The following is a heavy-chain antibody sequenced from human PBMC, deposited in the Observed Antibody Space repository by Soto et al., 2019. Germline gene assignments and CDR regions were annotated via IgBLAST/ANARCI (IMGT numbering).Heavy chain of an antibody. CDR2: IKQDGSEK. J-gene: IGHJ3*02. CDR1: GFTFSSYW. Sequence: GGSLRLSCAASGFTFSSYWMSWVHQAPGKGLEWVANIKQDGSEKYYVDSVKGRFTISRDNAKNSLYLQMNSLRAEDTAVYYCARDSDLNAFDIWGQGTMVTVSS. V-gene: IGHV3-7*03. CDR3: ARDSDLNAFDI. D-gene: IGHD3-3*01.